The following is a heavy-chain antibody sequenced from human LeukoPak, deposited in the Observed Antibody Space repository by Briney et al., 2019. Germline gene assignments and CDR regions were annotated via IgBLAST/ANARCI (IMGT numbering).Heavy chain of an antibody. CDR2: ISYSGGTK. D-gene: IGHD5-18*01. J-gene: IGHJ4*02. CDR1: GFTFNTYG. Sequence: GGSLRLSCAASGFTFNTYGMHWVRQAPGKGLEGVALISYSGGTKYYADSVKGRFTISRDNSKNTLYLQMNSLRPEDTTVYYCAGSSCMQLFFPPDYSGQGTLVTVSS. V-gene: IGHV3-30*03. CDR3: AGSSCMQLFFPPDY.